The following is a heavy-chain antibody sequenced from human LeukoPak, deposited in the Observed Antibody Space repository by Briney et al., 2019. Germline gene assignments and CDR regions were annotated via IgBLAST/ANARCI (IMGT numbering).Heavy chain of an antibody. Sequence: ASVKLSCKASGGTFSSYAISWVRQSTGQGLEWMGRIIPILDIANYAQKFQGRVTITADKSTSTAYMELSSLRCEDTAVYYCAGETRPEPDAFDIWGEGRMVTVSS. V-gene: IGHV1-69*04. CDR1: GGTFSSYA. J-gene: IGHJ3*02. CDR2: IIPILDIA. CDR3: AGETRPEPDAFDI. D-gene: IGHD1-14*01.